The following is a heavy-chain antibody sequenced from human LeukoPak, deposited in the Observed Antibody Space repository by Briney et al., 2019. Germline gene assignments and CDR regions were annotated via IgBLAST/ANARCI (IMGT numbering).Heavy chain of an antibody. CDR2: IYYSGST. Sequence: PSETLSLTCTVSGGSISSYYWSWIRQPPGKGLEWIGYIYYSGSTNYNPSLKSRVTISVDTSKNQFSLKLSSVTAADTAVYYCARLGDDYYGSGSYVWYFDLWGRGTLVTVSS. CDR3: ARLGDDYYGSGSYVWYFDL. J-gene: IGHJ2*01. CDR1: GGSISSYY. D-gene: IGHD3-10*01. V-gene: IGHV4-59*08.